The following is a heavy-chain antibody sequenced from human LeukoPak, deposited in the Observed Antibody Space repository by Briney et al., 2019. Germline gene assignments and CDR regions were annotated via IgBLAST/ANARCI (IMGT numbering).Heavy chain of an antibody. CDR3: ARDKAVIPTSNIDY. V-gene: IGHV3-74*01. CDR1: GFTISSYS. D-gene: IGHD2-21*01. Sequence: GGSLRLSCAASGFTISSYSMNWVRQAPGKGLVWVTRINTDGSSTAYADSVKGRFTISRDNAKDTLYLQMNSLRAEDTAVYYCARDKAVIPTSNIDYWGQGTLVTVSS. J-gene: IGHJ4*02. CDR2: INTDGSST.